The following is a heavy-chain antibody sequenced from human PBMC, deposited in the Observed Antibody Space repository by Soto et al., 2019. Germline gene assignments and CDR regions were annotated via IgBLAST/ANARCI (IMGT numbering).Heavy chain of an antibody. CDR3: AKDMHGNGEYYFDY. CDR2: VSYDGSKK. J-gene: IGHJ4*02. Sequence: QPGGSLRLSCAASGFTFSSYGMHWVRQAPGKGLEWVAVVSYDGSKKYYADSVKGRFTISRDNSMSTLFLQMNSLRAEDTAVYHCAKDMHGNGEYYFDYWGQGSLVTVSS. V-gene: IGHV3-30*18. CDR1: GFTFSSYG. D-gene: IGHD4-17*01.